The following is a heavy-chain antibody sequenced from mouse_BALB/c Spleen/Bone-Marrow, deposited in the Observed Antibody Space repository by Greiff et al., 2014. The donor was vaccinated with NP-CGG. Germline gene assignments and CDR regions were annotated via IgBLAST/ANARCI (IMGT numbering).Heavy chain of an antibody. Sequence: VKLMESGPGLVAPSQSLSITCTVSGFSLTDYGVSWIRQPPGKGLEWLGVIWGGGITYYNSPLKSGLNISKDNSKSQVFLKMYSLQTDDTAMYYCAKLNWDEGDYWGQGTTLTVSS. CDR3: AKLNWDEGDY. J-gene: IGHJ2*01. CDR1: GFSLTDYG. V-gene: IGHV2-6-5*01. CDR2: IWGGGIT. D-gene: IGHD4-1*01.